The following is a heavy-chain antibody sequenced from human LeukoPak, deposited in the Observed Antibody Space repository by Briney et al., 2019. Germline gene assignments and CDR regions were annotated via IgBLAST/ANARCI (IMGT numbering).Heavy chain of an antibody. D-gene: IGHD2-15*01. CDR1: GFTFSTYA. CDR2: ISGNGRST. CDR3: TRDIGRLRGDAFDF. V-gene: IGHV3-64*01. Sequence: PGGSLRLSCTASGFTFSTYATHWVRQAPGKGLEYVSGISGNGRSTFYGSSVKGRFTVSRDNSKDTLYLRMGSLRVEDMAVYYCTRDIGRLRGDAFDFWGQGTMVTVSS. J-gene: IGHJ3*01.